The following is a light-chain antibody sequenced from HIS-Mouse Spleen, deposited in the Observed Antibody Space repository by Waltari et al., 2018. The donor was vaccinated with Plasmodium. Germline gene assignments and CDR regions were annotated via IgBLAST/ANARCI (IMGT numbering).Light chain of an antibody. J-gene: IGLJ2*01. CDR1: SSDVGGYNY. CDR3: SSYAGSNNLV. Sequence: QSALTQPPSASGSPGQSVTISCPGTSSDVGGYNYVSWYQQHPGKAPKLMIYEVCQRPSGVPDRFSGLQAEDEADYYCSSYAGSNNLVFGGGTKLTVL. V-gene: IGLV2-8*01. CDR2: EVC.